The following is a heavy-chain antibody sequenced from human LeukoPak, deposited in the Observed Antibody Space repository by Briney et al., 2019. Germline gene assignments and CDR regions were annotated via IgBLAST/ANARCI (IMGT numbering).Heavy chain of an antibody. V-gene: IGHV4-59*12. J-gene: IGHJ4*02. CDR2: IYHTGNT. Sequence: SETLSLTCTISGGSISSYYWSWIRQPPGKGLEWIGYIYHTGNTYYNPSLESRVTMSVDKSKNQFSLSLASVTVADTAVYYCARERPLDTVVSQDFWGQGTLVIVSS. CDR3: ARERPLDTVVSQDF. CDR1: GGSISSYY. D-gene: IGHD4-23*01.